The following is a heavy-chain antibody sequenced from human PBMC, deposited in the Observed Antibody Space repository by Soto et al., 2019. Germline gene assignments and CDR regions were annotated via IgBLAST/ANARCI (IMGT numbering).Heavy chain of an antibody. CDR1: GFSLSTSGVG. Sequence: QITLKESGPTLVKPTQTLTLTCTFSGFSLSTSGVGVGWIRQPPGKALEWLALIYWDEDKRYSPSLKSRLTITKDTSKNQVVLTMTNMDPVDTATYYCAHRPLGEFGERTFAFWGQGTLVTVS. J-gene: IGHJ4*02. CDR2: IYWDEDK. V-gene: IGHV2-5*02. D-gene: IGHD3-10*01. CDR3: AHRPLGEFGERTFAF.